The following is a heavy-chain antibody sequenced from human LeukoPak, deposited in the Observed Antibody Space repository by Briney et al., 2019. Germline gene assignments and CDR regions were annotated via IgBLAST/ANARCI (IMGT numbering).Heavy chain of an antibody. CDR2: INPNSGGT. CDR1: GYTFTGYY. V-gene: IGHV1-2*02. J-gene: IGHJ4*02. CDR3: ARDPTRGYDFWSGYYEGGDY. D-gene: IGHD3-3*01. Sequence: ASVKVSCKASGYTFTGYYMHWVRQAPGQGLEWMGWINPNSGGTNYAQKFQGRVTMTRDTSISTAYMELSRMRSDDTAMYYCARDPTRGYDFWSGYYEGGDYWGQGTLVTVSS.